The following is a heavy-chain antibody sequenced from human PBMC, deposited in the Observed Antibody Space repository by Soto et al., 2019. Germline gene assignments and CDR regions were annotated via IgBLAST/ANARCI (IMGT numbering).Heavy chain of an antibody. CDR2: IYWDGDE. J-gene: IGHJ5*02. D-gene: IGHD3-10*01. CDR1: GFSVNTPGVA. V-gene: IGHV2-5*02. CDR3: GRYVSTDPAGWFDP. Sequence: QISLRESGPTLEKPTQTLTLACTLCGFSVNTPGVAVAWIRQPPGKALEWLALIYWDGDERDSPSLRSRLTIIKDTSKNQVVLTMTNMHPVDTATYYCGRYVSTDPAGWFDPWGQGILVTVSS.